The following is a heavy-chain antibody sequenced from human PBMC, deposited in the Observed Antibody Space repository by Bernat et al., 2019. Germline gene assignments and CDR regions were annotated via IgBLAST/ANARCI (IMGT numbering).Heavy chain of an antibody. J-gene: IGHJ4*02. V-gene: IGHV3-30-3*01. D-gene: IGHD1-26*01. Sequence: QVQLVESGGGVVQPGRSLRLSCAASGFTFSGYAMHWVRQAPGKGLEWVAVISYDGSNKYYADSVKGRFTISRDNSKNTLYLQMNSLRAEDTAVYYCARSGTEWELLRAMRYWGQGTLVTVSS. CDR2: ISYDGSNK. CDR3: ARSGTEWELLRAMRY. CDR1: GFTFSGYA.